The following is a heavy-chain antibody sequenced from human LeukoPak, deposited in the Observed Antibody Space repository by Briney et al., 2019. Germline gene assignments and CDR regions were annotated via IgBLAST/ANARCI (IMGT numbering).Heavy chain of an antibody. V-gene: IGHV3-53*01. CDR2: IYSGGST. J-gene: IGHJ4*02. Sequence: GGSLRLSCAASGFTFSSYAMSWVRQAPGKGLEWVSVIYSGGSTYYADSVKGRFTISRDNSKNTLYLQMNSLRAEDTAVYYCARVGYCSSTSCYGYYFDYWGQGTLVTVSS. CDR1: GFTFSSYA. D-gene: IGHD2-2*03. CDR3: ARVGYCSSTSCYGYYFDY.